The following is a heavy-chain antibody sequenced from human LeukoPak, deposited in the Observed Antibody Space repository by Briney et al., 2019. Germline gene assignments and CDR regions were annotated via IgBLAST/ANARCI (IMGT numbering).Heavy chain of an antibody. V-gene: IGHV4-61*01. D-gene: IGHD6-13*01. CDR1: GASFSSGSYY. CDR3: ARAGSWKLNFDY. Sequence: SETLSLTCTVSGASFSSGSYYRSWIRQPPGKGLEWIGYIYYSGNTNYNPSLKTRVTISVDTSKNQFSLKLSSVTAADTAVYYCARAGSWKLNFDYWGQGTLVTVSS. J-gene: IGHJ4*02. CDR2: IYYSGNT.